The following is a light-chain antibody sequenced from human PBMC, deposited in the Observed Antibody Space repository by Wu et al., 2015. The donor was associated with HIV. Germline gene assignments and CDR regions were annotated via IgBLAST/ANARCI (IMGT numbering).Light chain of an antibody. J-gene: IGKJ4*01. CDR2: DAS. V-gene: IGKV3-11*01. CDR1: QSVSSY. CDR3: QKYDNWPLL. Sequence: EIVLTQSPGTLSLSPGERATLSCRASQSVSSYLAWYQQKPGQAPRLLIYDASNRATGIPARFSGSGSGTDFTLTISSLEPEDFAVYHCQKYDNWPLLFGGGTKVEIK.